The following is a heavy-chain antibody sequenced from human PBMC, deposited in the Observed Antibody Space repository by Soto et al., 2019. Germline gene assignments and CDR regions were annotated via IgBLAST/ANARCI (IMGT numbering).Heavy chain of an antibody. CDR1: GGSFSSDA. Sequence: QVQLVQSGAEVKKPGSSVKVSCKASGGSFSSDAFSWVRQAPGQGLEWMGEIIPSLGTTTYAPNFRDRLTITADTSTTTVYVELSSLRSEDTAMYYCAREMETETTLGYFDSWGQGTPVTVSS. CDR3: AREMETETTLGYFDS. J-gene: IGHJ4*02. D-gene: IGHD3-16*01. V-gene: IGHV1-69*06. CDR2: IIPSLGTT.